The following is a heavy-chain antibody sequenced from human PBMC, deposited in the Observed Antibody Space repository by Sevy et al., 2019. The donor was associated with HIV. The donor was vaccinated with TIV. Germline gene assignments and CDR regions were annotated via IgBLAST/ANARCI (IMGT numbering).Heavy chain of an antibody. Sequence: ASMKVSCKASGYTFTGDYLHWVRQAPGQGLEWMGRVYPNSGGTNYAQKFQGRVTMTRDTSISTAYMELNRLTSDDTAVYYCARDGGGGTTNSGMDVWGQGTTVTVSS. CDR2: VYPNSGGT. D-gene: IGHD1-7*01. CDR1: GYTFTGDY. V-gene: IGHV1-2*06. J-gene: IGHJ6*02. CDR3: ARDGGGGTTNSGMDV.